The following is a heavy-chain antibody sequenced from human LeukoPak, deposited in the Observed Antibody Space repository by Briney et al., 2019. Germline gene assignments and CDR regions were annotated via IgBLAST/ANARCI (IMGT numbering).Heavy chain of an antibody. CDR2: IYTSGST. J-gene: IGHJ4*02. V-gene: IGHV4-61*02. D-gene: IGHD3-22*01. CDR3: ARVFFNGYYYDSSGPSFDY. CDR1: DGSISSGSYY. Sequence: PSETLSLTCTVSDGSISSGSYYWSWIRQPAGKGLEWIGRIYTSGSTNYNPSLKSRVTISVDTSKNQFSLKLSSVTAADTAVYYCARVFFNGYYYDSSGPSFDYWGQGTLVTVSS.